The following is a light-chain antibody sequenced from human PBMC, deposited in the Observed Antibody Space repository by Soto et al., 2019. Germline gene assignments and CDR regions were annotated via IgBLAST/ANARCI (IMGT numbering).Light chain of an antibody. CDR2: GTS. CDR1: QSVSGMY. CDR3: QQYDNSPFT. V-gene: IGKV3-20*01. Sequence: EVVLTQSPGTLSLSPGESATPSCRASQSVSGMYLAWYQQKPGQAPRLLIYGTSNRATGIPDRFSGSGSGTDFTLTIRRLEPEDFAMYFCQQYDNSPFTFGPGTKVDIK. J-gene: IGKJ3*01.